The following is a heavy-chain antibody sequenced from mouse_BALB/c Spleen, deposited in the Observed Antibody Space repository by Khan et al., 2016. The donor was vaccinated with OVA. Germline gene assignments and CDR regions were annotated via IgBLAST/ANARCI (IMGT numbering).Heavy chain of an antibody. CDR2: INPSKGYT. J-gene: IGHJ3*01. CDR1: GYTFTSYT. V-gene: IGHV1-4*01. CDR3: IRDGAYHRNDGWFAY. D-gene: IGHD2-14*01. Sequence: QVQLKESGAELARPGASVKMSCKASGYTFTSYTIHWIKLRPGQGLEWIGYINPSKGYTNYNQKYKDKATLTADKSSPTAYMELSSLTSDNSALYNCIRDGAYHRNDGWFAYWGQGTLVTVSA.